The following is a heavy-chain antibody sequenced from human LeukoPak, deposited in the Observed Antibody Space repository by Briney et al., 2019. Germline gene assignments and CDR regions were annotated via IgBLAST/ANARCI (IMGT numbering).Heavy chain of an antibody. CDR1: GFTFSDYY. CDR3: ARGIGVTELTAAY. CDR2: IRSSGTTT. D-gene: IGHD2-21*02. J-gene: IGHJ4*02. V-gene: IGHV3-11*01. Sequence: PGGSLRLSCAASGFTFSDYYMSWIRQAPGKGLEWLSYIRSSGTTTYYADSVVGRFTISRDNAKNSLYLQMNSLRAEDTAVYYCARGIGVTELTAAYWGQGTLVTVSS.